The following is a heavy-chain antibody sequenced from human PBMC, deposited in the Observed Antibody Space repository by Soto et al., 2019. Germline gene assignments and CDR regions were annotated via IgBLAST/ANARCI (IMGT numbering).Heavy chain of an antibody. V-gene: IGHV4-34*01. J-gene: IGHJ3*02. CDR2: INHSGST. D-gene: IGHD6-6*01. Sequence: SETLSLTCAVYGGSFSGYYWSWIRQPPGKGLEWIGEINHSGSTNYNPSLKSRVTISVDTSKNQFSLKLSSVTAADTAVYYCASEYSSSAFDIWGQGTMVTVSS. CDR1: GGSFSGYY. CDR3: ASEYSSSAFDI.